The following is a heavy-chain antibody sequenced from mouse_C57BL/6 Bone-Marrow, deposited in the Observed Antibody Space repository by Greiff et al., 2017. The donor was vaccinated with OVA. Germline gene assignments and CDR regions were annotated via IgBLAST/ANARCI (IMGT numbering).Heavy chain of an antibody. CDR3: AAYSNPNYFDY. CDR2: INPSNGGT. Sequence: LVEPGASVKLSCKASGYTFTSYWMHWVKQRPGQGLEWIGNINPSNGGTNYNEKFKSKATLTVDKSSSTAYMQLSSLTSEDSAVYYCAAYSNPNYFDYWGQGTTLTVSS. J-gene: IGHJ2*01. V-gene: IGHV1-53*01. CDR1: GYTFTSYW. D-gene: IGHD2-5*01.